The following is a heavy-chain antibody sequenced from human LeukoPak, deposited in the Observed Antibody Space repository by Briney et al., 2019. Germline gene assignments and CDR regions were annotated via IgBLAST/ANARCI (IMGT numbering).Heavy chain of an antibody. CDR2: IKQDGSEK. Sequence: GGSLRLSCAASGFTFSDYWMSWVRQAPGKGLEWVANIKQDGSEKYYVDSVKGRFTISRDNAKNSLYLQMNSLRAEDTAVYHCASLSYGDYVVDYWGQGTLVTVSS. V-gene: IGHV3-7*01. D-gene: IGHD4-17*01. CDR1: GFTFSDYW. J-gene: IGHJ4*02. CDR3: ASLSYGDYVVDY.